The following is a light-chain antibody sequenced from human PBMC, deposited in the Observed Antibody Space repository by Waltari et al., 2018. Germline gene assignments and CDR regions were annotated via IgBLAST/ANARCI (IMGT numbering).Light chain of an antibody. V-gene: IGKV3-11*01. Sequence: EIVLTQSPATLSLSPGERATLSCRASQSVGSYLAWYPQKPGQAPRVVIYDASNRATDIPARFSGSGSGTDFTLTISSLEPEDFAVYHCQQRSSWPITFGQGTRLEIK. CDR3: QQRSSWPIT. J-gene: IGKJ5*01. CDR2: DAS. CDR1: QSVGSY.